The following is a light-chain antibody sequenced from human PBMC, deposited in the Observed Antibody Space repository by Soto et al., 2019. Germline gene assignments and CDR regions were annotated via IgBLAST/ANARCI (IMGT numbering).Light chain of an antibody. J-gene: IGLJ1*01. CDR1: SSDVGGYNY. V-gene: IGLV2-14*01. Sequence: QSALTQPASVSGSPGQSITISCTGTSSDVGGYNYVSWYQQHPGKAPKLMIYDVSNRPSGVSNRFSGSKSGNTASLTISGLQAEAEAEYYCSSYTSSSTLAVFGTGTKLTVL. CDR2: DVS. CDR3: SSYTSSSTLAV.